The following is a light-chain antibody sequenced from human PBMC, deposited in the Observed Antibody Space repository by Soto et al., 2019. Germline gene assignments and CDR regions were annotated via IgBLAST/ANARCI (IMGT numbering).Light chain of an antibody. J-gene: IGKJ1*01. CDR3: QQYNSYSWT. CDR1: QGISNY. CDR2: DAS. V-gene: IGKV1-13*02. Sequence: AIRLTQSPSSLSASVGDRVTITCRASQGISNYLAWYQQKPGKAPKLLIYDASSLESGVPSRFSGSGSGTEFTLTISSLQPDDFATYYCQQYNSYSWTFGQGTKVDIK.